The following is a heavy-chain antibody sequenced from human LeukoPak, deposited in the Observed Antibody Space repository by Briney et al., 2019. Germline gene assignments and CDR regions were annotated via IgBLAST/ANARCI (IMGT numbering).Heavy chain of an antibody. V-gene: IGHV1-18*01. Sequence: ASVKVSCKASGYTFTSYGISWVRQAPGQGLEWVGWISTFNGNTNYAQKLQGRVTMTTDTSTSTAYMELRSLRPDDTAVYYCARRIVGASTNDYWGQGTLVTVSS. CDR3: ARRIVGASTNDY. CDR1: GYTFTSYG. J-gene: IGHJ4*02. D-gene: IGHD1-26*01. CDR2: ISTFNGNT.